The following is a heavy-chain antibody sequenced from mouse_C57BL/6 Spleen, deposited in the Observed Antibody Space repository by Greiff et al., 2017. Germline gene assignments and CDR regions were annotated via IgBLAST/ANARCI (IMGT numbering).Heavy chain of an antibody. CDR2: ISYDGSN. V-gene: IGHV3-6*01. D-gene: IGHD1-1*01. CDR1: GYSITSGYY. CDR3: ARRDYYGSSNWYFDV. Sequence: EVKVEESGPGLVKPSQSLSLTCSVTGYSITSGYYWNWIRQFPGNKLEWMGYISYDGSNNYNPSLKNRISITRDTSKNQFFLKLNSVTTEDTATYYCARRDYYGSSNWYFDVWGTGTTVTVSS. J-gene: IGHJ1*03.